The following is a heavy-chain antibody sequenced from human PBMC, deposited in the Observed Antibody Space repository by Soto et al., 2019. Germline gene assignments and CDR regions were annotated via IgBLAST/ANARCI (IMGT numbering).Heavy chain of an antibody. Sequence: QVQLEQSGAEVKKPGSSVKVSCKASGGTFRTAAISWVRQAPGQGLEWMGGIMPVFRTPDYAQKFQGRVTITADXSXTXAXXELSGLRSDATAVYYCARDNDRPQLGGNYYYILDVWGQGTTITVSS. CDR3: ARDNDRPQLGGNYYYILDV. J-gene: IGHJ6*02. D-gene: IGHD2-8*01. CDR1: GGTFRTAA. V-gene: IGHV1-69*12. CDR2: IMPVFRTP.